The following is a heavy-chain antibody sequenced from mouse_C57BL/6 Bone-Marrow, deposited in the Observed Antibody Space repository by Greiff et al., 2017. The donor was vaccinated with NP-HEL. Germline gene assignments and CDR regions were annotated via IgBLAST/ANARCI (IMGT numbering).Heavy chain of an antibody. CDR1: GFSLTSYG. J-gene: IGHJ3*01. CDR3: AKLGGYQAWFAY. D-gene: IGHD2-2*01. CDR2: IWGDGST. Sequence: QVQLKESGPGLVAPSQSLSITCTVSGFSLTSYGVSWVRQPPGKGLEWLGVIWGDGSTNYHSALISRLSIIKDNSKSQVFLKLNSLQPDDTATYYCAKLGGYQAWFAYWGQGTLVTVSA. V-gene: IGHV2-3*01.